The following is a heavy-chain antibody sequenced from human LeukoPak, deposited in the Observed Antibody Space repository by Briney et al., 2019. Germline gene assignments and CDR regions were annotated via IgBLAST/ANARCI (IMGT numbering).Heavy chain of an antibody. CDR3: ARDDGGSCHP. Sequence: GRSLRLSCAASGFTFSSYAMHWVRQAPGKGLEWVAVISYDGSNKYYADSVKGRFTISRDNSKNTLYLQMNSLRDEDTAVYYCARDDGGSCHPWGQGALVTVSS. CDR2: ISYDGSNK. CDR1: GFTFSSYA. V-gene: IGHV3-30-3*01. D-gene: IGHD2-15*01. J-gene: IGHJ5*02.